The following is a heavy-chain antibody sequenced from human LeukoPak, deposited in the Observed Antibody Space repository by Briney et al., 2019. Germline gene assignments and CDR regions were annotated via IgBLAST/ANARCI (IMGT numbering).Heavy chain of an antibody. J-gene: IGHJ6*03. Sequence: SETLSLTCTVSGGSISSYYWSWIRQPPGKGLEWIGYIYYSGSTNYNPSLKSRVTISVDKSKNQFSLKLSSVTAADTAVYYCARIRGYGSDFYYYYMDVWGKGTTVTVSS. V-gene: IGHV4-59*12. CDR1: GGSISSYY. CDR2: IYYSGST. CDR3: ARIRGYGSDFYYYYMDV. D-gene: IGHD6-19*01.